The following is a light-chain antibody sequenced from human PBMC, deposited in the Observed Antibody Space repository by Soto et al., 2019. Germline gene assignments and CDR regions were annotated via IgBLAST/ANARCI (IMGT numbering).Light chain of an antibody. CDR1: QGISSY. CDR2: AAS. V-gene: IGKV1-9*01. CDR3: QQLNSYPIT. Sequence: PVTQFPSSLSPSPPHTLPLTWRASQGISSYLAWYQQKPGKAPKLLIYAASTLQSGVPSRFSGSGSGTEFTLTISRLQPEDFATYYCQQLNSYPITFGQGTRLEIK. J-gene: IGKJ5*01.